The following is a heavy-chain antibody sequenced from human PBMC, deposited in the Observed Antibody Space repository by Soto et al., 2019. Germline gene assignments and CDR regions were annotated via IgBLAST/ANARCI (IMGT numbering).Heavy chain of an antibody. J-gene: IGHJ4*02. D-gene: IGHD1-1*01. CDR3: AHREGRVSGTPLDY. Sequence: SGPTLVNPTQTLTLTCTFSGFSLTTSGVSVGWIRQPPGEALEWLALVYWDDDKRYSPSLESRLTITKDTSKNQVVLTMTNMDPVDTATYYCAHREGRVSGTPLDYWGQGTMVTVYS. V-gene: IGHV2-5*02. CDR1: GFSLTTSGVS. CDR2: VYWDDDK.